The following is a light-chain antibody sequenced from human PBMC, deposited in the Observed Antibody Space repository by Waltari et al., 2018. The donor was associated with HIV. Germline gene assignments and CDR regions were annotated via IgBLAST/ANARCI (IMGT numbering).Light chain of an antibody. CDR2: SSN. CDR1: NSNIGKNP. V-gene: IGLV1-44*01. J-gene: IGLJ2*01. CDR3: AAWDDSLDGHVL. Sequence: QSVLTQPPSASGTPGQRVTISCSGGNSNIGKNPVNWYQQLPGTAPKLLIYSSNQRPSGVPDRFSGSKSGTSASLAISGLQSEDEADYFCAAWDDSLDGHVLFGGGTKLTVL.